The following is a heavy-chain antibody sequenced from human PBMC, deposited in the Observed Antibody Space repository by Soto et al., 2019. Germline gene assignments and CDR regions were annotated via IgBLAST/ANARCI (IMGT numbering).Heavy chain of an antibody. CDR2: MYPSGST. Sequence: QLQLQESGSGLVKPSQTLSLTCAVSGGSLSSGGYSWSWIRQPPGKGLEWIAYMYPSGSTYYNPSLKMRVTRSIGRSKNQFSLKLSSVTAAATAVDYGARVPEYWGQGIPGTVSS. D-gene: IGHD2-2*01. CDR3: ARVPEY. CDR1: GGSLSSGGYS. J-gene: IGHJ4*02. V-gene: IGHV4-30-2*01.